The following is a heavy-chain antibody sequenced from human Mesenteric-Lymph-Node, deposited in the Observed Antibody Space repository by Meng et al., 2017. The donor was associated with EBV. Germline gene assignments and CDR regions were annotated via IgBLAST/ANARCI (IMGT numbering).Heavy chain of an antibody. Sequence: QLKRQEAGAGLVKPSETLSPTCTVSGGFISRRGFYWGWIRQPTGKGLEWIGSVSYSGTTSYNPSLRSRVTISADTSKNQFSLRPNSLTAADTAIYYCAGRGFYTLFDYWGQGTLVTVSS. J-gene: IGHJ4*02. D-gene: IGHD3-3*01. CDR3: AGRGFYTLFDY. V-gene: IGHV4-39*07. CDR1: GGFISRRGFY. CDR2: VSYSGTT.